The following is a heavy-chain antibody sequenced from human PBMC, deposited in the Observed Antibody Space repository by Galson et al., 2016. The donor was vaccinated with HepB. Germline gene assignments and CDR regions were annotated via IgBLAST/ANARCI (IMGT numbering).Heavy chain of an antibody. V-gene: IGHV6-1*01. J-gene: IGHJ4*02. CDR3: ARTILGEPAFDN. Sequence: CAISGDSVSSNSAAWNWVRQSPSRGLEWLGRTYYRSKRYYDYAVSVKSRITINPDASKNQFSLQLNSVIPEDTAVYYCARTILGEPAFDNWGQGTLVTVSS. CDR2: TYYRSKRYY. CDR1: GDSVSSNSAA. D-gene: IGHD2-2*02.